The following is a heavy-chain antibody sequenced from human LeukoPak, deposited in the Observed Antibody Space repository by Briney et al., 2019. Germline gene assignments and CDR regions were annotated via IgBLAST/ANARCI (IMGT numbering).Heavy chain of an antibody. Sequence: GGSLRLSCAASGFTFSSYSMNWVRQAPGKGLEWVSYISSSSSTIYYADSVKGRFTISRDNDKNSLYLQMNSLRAEDTAVYYCVRDPSYGSSWYYYMDVWGKGTTVTVSS. V-gene: IGHV3-48*04. CDR1: GFTFSSYS. J-gene: IGHJ6*03. CDR2: ISSSSSTI. D-gene: IGHD6-13*01. CDR3: VRDPSYGSSWYYYMDV.